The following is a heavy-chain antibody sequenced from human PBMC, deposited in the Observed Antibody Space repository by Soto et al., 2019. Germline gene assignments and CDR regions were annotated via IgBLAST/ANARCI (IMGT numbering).Heavy chain of an antibody. V-gene: IGHV4-34*01. CDR1: GGSFSGYY. D-gene: IGHD3-3*01. J-gene: IGHJ6*03. CDR2: INHSGST. Sequence: SETLSLTCAVYGGSFSGYYWSWIRQPPGKGLEWIGEINHSGSTNYNPSVKIRVTISVDTSKNQFSLKLSSVTAADTAVYYCARLARGTIFGVVNYYYYYMDVWGKGTTVTVSS. CDR3: ARLARGTIFGVVNYYYYYMDV.